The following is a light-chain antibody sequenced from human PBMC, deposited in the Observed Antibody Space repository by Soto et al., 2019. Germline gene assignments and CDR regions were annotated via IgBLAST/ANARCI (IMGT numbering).Light chain of an antibody. V-gene: IGLV1-44*01. CDR3: AAWDDSLSGVV. J-gene: IGLJ2*01. CDR2: NND. CDR1: SSNIGSNT. Sequence: QSVLTPPPSASATPGQRVTISCSGSSSNIGSNTANWYQQLPGTAPKLLIYNNDYRPSGVPDRFSGSKSGTSASLAISGLQSEDEAEYYCAAWDDSLSGVVFGGGTKLTVL.